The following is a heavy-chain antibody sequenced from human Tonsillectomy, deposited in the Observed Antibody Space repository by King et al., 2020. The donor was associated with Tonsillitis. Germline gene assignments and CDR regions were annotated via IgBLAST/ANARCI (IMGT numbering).Heavy chain of an antibody. CDR2: ISYDGSNK. J-gene: IGHJ4*02. CDR1: GFTFSSYA. D-gene: IGHD2-8*01. CDR3: ARDQGGYCTHGVCSPFDY. V-gene: IGHV3-30*04. Sequence: VQLVESGGGVVQPGRSLRLSCAASGFTFSSYAMHWVRQAPGKGLEWVAVISYDGSNKYYADSVKGRFTISRDNSKNTLYLQMNSLGPEDTAVYYCARDQGGYCTHGVCSPFDYWGQGTLVTVSS.